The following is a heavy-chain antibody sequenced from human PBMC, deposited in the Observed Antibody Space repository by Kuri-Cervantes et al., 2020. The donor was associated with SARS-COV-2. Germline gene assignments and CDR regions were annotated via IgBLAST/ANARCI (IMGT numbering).Heavy chain of an antibody. CDR3: ARDGIITISYYYYYGMDV. CDR2: ISSSSSTI. D-gene: IGHD3-9*01. V-gene: IGHV3-48*02. CDR1: GFTFSSYS. J-gene: IGHJ6*02. Sequence: GGSLRLSCVASGFTFSSYSMNWVRQAPGKGLEWVSYISSSSSTIYYADSVKGRFTISRDNAKNSLYLQMNSLRDEDTAVYYCARDGIITISYYYYYGMDVWGQGTTVTVSS.